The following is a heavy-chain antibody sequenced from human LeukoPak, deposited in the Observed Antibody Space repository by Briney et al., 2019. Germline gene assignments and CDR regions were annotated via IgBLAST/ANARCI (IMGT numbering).Heavy chain of an antibody. V-gene: IGHV4-39*01. Sequence: SETLSLTRTVSGGSIIRSTYYWGWIRQPPGKGLEWIANIYYTGTTLYNPSLRSRVTISVDTSENQFSLKLSSVTAADTAVYYCARRYSYSSLPDYWGQGTLVTVSS. CDR2: IYYTGTT. CDR1: GGSIIRSTYY. CDR3: ARRYSYSSLPDY. D-gene: IGHD6-19*01. J-gene: IGHJ4*02.